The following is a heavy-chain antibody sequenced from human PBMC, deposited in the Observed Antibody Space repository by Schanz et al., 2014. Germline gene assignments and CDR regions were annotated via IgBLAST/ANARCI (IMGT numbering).Heavy chain of an antibody. D-gene: IGHD3-10*01. Sequence: QVQLVQSGAEVKKPGASVKVSCKASGYTFTSYSMHWVRQAPGQGLEWMGIINPSVRGTHFAREFQGRVTVTSDTSTSTVYMELSGLRSEDTAVYYCARAKRFGDMDVWGQGTTVTVAS. J-gene: IGHJ6*02. CDR3: ARAKRFGDMDV. CDR1: GYTFTSYS. V-gene: IGHV1-46*01. CDR2: INPSVRGT.